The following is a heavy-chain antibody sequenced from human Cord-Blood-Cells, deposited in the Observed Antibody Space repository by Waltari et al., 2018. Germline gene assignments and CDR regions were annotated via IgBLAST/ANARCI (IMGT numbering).Heavy chain of an antibody. Sequence: QVQLVQSGAEVKKPGSSVKVSCKAFGGTFSSYAISWVRQAPVQGLEWMGGNIPSRGIANYAQKFQGRVTITADESTSTAYMELSSLRSEDTAVYYCARVYSSGWYYFDYWGQGTLVTVSS. D-gene: IGHD6-19*01. V-gene: IGHV1-69*04. CDR2: NIPSRGIA. CDR1: GGTFSSYA. J-gene: IGHJ4*02. CDR3: ARVYSSGWYYFDY.